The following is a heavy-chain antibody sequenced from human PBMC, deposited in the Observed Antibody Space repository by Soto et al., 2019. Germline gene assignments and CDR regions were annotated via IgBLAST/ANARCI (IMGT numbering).Heavy chain of an antibody. CDR2: ISGSGGST. D-gene: IGHD2-15*01. V-gene: IGHV3-23*01. CDR1: GFTFSSYA. CDR3: AKPGVSVVVAARFDY. Sequence: EVQLLESGGGLVQPGGSLRLSCAASGFTFSSYAMSWVRQAPGKGLEWVSAISGSGGSTYYADSVKGRFTIYRDNSKNTLYLQMNSLRAEDTAVYYCAKPGVSVVVAARFDYWGQGTLVTVSS. J-gene: IGHJ4*02.